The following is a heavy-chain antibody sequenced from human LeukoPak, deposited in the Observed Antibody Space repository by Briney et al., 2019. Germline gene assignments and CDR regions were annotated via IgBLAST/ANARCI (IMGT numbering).Heavy chain of an antibody. Sequence: SETLSLTCTVSGDSISNYYWSWIRQPPGKGLEWIGYIYHSGSTNYNPSLRSRVTISVDTSKNQFSLKLSSVTAADTAVFYCATIGATWQVNYWGQGTLVTVSS. V-gene: IGHV4-4*09. CDR2: IYHSGST. CDR3: ATIGATWQVNY. D-gene: IGHD5-12*01. J-gene: IGHJ4*02. CDR1: GDSISNYY.